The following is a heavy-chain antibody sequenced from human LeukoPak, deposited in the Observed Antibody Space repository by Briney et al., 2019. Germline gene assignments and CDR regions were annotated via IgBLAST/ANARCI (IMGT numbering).Heavy chain of an antibody. D-gene: IGHD6-19*01. CDR3: ARESIAVAAYWFDP. CDR2: IYYSGST. CDR1: GGSISSGGYY. J-gene: IGHJ5*02. V-gene: IGHV4-31*03. Sequence: SETLSLTCTVSGGSISSGGYYWSWIRQHPGKGLERIGYIYYSGSTYYNPSLKSRVTISVDTSKNQFSLKLSSVTAADTAVYYCARESIAVAAYWFDPWGQGTLVTVSS.